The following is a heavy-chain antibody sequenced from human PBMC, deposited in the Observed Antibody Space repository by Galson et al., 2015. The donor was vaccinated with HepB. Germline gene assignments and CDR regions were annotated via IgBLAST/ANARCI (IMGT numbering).Heavy chain of an antibody. CDR3: ARVGMTSYYLDY. D-gene: IGHD1-14*01. CDR1: GYTFSTYS. Sequence: SVKVSCKASGYTFSTYSIMWLRRAPGQGLECVGWISGYSGDTKYTQTFQGRVTMTTDTSTSTAYMDLRRLTSDDTAVYYCARVGMTSYYLDYWGQGTLVTFSS. V-gene: IGHV1-18*01. J-gene: IGHJ4*02. CDR2: ISGYSGDT.